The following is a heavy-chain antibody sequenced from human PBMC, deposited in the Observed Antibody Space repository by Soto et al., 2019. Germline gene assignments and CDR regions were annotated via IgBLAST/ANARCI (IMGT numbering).Heavy chain of an antibody. CDR2: IDGSGGIT. D-gene: IGHD3-10*01. CDR1: GFTFGTTD. Sequence: QLLQSGGGLVQPGGSLTLSCAASGFTFGTTDMSWVRQAPGEGLEWVSTIDGSGGITYYADSVKGRFTISRDNSRNTVYQQMNSLRGDDTALYYCVKNSGWFNTWGQGALVTVSS. CDR3: VKNSGWFNT. V-gene: IGHV3-23*01. J-gene: IGHJ5*02.